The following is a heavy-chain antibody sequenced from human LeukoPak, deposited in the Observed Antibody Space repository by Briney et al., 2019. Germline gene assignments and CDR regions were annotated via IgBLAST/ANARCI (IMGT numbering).Heavy chain of an antibody. D-gene: IGHD1-26*01. J-gene: IGHJ4*02. CDR1: GYTFTGYY. CDR3: ARGGVPWELSCFY. Sequence: ASVKVSCKAPGYTFTGYYTHWVRQAPGQGLEWMGWINPNTGGTNYAQKFQGRVTMTRDTSISTAYMELSRLRSDDTAVYYCARGGVPWELSCFYWGQGTLVTVPS. CDR2: INPNTGGT. V-gene: IGHV1-2*02.